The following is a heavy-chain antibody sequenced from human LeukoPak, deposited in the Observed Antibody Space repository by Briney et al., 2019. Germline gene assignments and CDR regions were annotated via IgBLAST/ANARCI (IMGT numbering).Heavy chain of an antibody. Sequence: GGSLRLSCAASGFTFTSYAMNWVRQAPGKGLEWVSGISGSGGSTYYADSVKGRFTISRDNSKNTLDLQMNSLRAEDTGVYYCARLVGATTAAWFDPWGQGTLVTVSS. V-gene: IGHV3-23*01. CDR2: ISGSGGST. CDR3: ARLVGATTAAWFDP. J-gene: IGHJ5*02. CDR1: GFTFTSYA. D-gene: IGHD1-26*01.